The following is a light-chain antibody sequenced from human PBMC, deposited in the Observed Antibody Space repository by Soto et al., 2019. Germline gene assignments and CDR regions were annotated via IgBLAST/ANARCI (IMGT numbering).Light chain of an antibody. CDR3: QQYDEHSIT. V-gene: IGKV1-5*01. J-gene: IGKJ5*01. Sequence: DIQMTQSTSTLSASVGDRVTITCRASQPISTWLAWYQQRPGKAPNLLIYHASSLESGVPSRFSGSGSGTEFTLSISSPQPDDFGTYYCQQYDEHSITFGQGTLLEIK. CDR1: QPISTW. CDR2: HAS.